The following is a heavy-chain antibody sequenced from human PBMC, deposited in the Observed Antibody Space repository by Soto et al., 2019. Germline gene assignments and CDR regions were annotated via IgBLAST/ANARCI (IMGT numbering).Heavy chain of an antibody. CDR3: AKDPGIETPVYSSGFGWFDY. Sequence: GGSLRLSCAASGFTFSSYAMSWVRQAPGKGLEWVSAISGSGGSTYYADSVKGRFTISRDNSKNTLYLQMNSLRAEDTAVYYCAKDPGIETPVYSSGFGWFDYWGQGTLVTVSS. V-gene: IGHV3-23*01. CDR1: GFTFSSYA. J-gene: IGHJ4*02. D-gene: IGHD6-19*01. CDR2: ISGSGGST.